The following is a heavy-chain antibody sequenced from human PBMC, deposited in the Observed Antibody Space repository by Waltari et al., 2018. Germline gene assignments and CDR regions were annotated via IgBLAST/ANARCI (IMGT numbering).Heavy chain of an antibody. CDR1: GGSFSTHA. Sequence: QVQLVQSGAELKKPGSSVKVSCKVSGGSFSTHAITWVRQAPGQGLEWMGGIIPMCVTANYAQKIQDRVTINTDESMTTAYMHLSSLTSDDTAVYYCARGGLYGQQLLESAFEIWGQGTKVTVSS. CDR2: IIPMCVTA. D-gene: IGHD6-13*01. CDR3: ARGGLYGQQLLESAFEI. V-gene: IGHV1-69*05. J-gene: IGHJ3*02.